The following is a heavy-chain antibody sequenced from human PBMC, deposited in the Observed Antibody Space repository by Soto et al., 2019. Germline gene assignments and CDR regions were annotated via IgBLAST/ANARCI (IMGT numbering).Heavy chain of an antibody. CDR2: ITGTGGNT. CDR1: GFPLSTYG. CDR3: ARIRGYWYGLDV. J-gene: IGHJ6*02. Sequence: PGGSLRLSCAASGFPLSTYGMTWVSQAPGKGLEWVSAITGTGGNTYYVDSVKGRFTSSRDNSKNMLYLQVNSLRVEDTAVYYCARIRGYWYGLDVWGQGTTVTVSS. V-gene: IGHV3-23*01.